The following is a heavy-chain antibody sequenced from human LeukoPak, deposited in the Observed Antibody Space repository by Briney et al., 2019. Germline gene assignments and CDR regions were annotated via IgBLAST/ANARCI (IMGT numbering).Heavy chain of an antibody. CDR2: ISGSGGST. Sequence: GGSLRLSCGASGFTFSSYAMAWVRQAPGKGLEWVSTISGSGGSTSYADSVKGRFTISRDNSYNTLYLQMNNLSAEDTAIYYCTTGGFDYWAQGTLVTVSS. D-gene: IGHD1-14*01. CDR1: GFTFSSYA. J-gene: IGHJ4*02. CDR3: TTGGFDY. V-gene: IGHV3-23*01.